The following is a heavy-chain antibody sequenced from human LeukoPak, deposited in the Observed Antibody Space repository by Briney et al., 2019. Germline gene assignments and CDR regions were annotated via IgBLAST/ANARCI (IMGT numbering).Heavy chain of an antibody. V-gene: IGHV4-4*02. J-gene: IGHJ3*02. D-gene: IGHD2-2*02. CDR3: ARGGAATYPRAFDI. Sequence: SETLSLTCGVSGGSISSSTWWSWVRQPPGKGLEWSGEIYHSGSTNYNPSLKSRVTISIDKSKSQFSLKLSSVTAADTAVYYCARGGAATYPRAFDIWGQGTMVTVSS. CDR2: IYHSGST. CDR1: GGSISSSTW.